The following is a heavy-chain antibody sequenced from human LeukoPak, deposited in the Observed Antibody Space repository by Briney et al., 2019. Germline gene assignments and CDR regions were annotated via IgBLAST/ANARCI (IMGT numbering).Heavy chain of an antibody. D-gene: IGHD3-10*01. CDR2: ISSSSATI. J-gene: IGHJ2*01. Sequence: GGSLRLSCEGSGFSLSAYNMNWVRQAPGKGLESVSYISSSSATIFYADSVQGRFTISRDNAKNTVYLQMDSLRAEDTAVYYCARVGTGSWYFDLWGRGTLVTFSS. CDR3: ARVGTGSWYFDL. V-gene: IGHV3-48*04. CDR1: GFSLSAYN.